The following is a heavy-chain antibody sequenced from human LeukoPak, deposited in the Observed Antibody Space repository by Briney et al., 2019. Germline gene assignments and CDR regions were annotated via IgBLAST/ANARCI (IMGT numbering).Heavy chain of an antibody. J-gene: IGHJ3*01. V-gene: IGHV1-2*02. Sequence: PGASVKLSCKASGYTFTGYYMHWVREAPGQGLEWMGWINPNSGGTNYAQKFQGRVTMTRDTSISTAYMELSRLRSDDTAVYYCARDGGTDIAVALWGERTMVTVSS. CDR1: GYTFTGYY. CDR2: INPNSGGT. D-gene: IGHD6-19*01. CDR3: ARDGGTDIAVAL.